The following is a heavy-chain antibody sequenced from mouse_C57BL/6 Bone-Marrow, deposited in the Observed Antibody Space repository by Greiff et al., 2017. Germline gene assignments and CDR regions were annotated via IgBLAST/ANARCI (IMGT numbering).Heavy chain of an antibody. CDR3: ASPDYDGSCYYAMDY. J-gene: IGHJ4*01. CDR2: IWSGGST. CDR1: GFSLTSYG. D-gene: IGHD1-1*01. V-gene: IGHV2-2*01. Sequence: QVQLQQSGPGLVQPSQSLSITCTVSGFSLTSYGVHWVRQSPGKGLEWLGVIWSGGSTDYNAAFISRLSISKDNSKSQVFFKMNSLQADDTAIYYCASPDYDGSCYYAMDYWGQGTSVTVSS.